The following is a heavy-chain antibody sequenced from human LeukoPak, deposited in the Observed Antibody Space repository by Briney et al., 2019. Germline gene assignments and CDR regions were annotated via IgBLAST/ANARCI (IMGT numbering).Heavy chain of an antibody. CDR3: AKSPVSSCRGSFCYPFDY. Sequence: GGSLRLSCAAYGFTFSSYGMIWVRQAPGKGLEWVSAISGGDDGTYYADSVKGRFTISRDNSRNTLYLQMNTLRAEDTAVYFCAKSPVSSCRGSFCYPFDYWGQGNLVTVSS. CDR2: ISGGDDGT. CDR1: GFTFSSYG. V-gene: IGHV3-23*01. D-gene: IGHD2-15*01. J-gene: IGHJ4*02.